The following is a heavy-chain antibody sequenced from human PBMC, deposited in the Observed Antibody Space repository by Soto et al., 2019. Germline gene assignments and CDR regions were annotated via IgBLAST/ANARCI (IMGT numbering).Heavy chain of an antibody. CDR3: ARDRHDFWSGPPSMDV. J-gene: IGHJ6*02. V-gene: IGHV1-18*01. D-gene: IGHD3-3*01. CDR2: ISAYNGNT. Sequence: QVQLVQSGAEVKKPGASVKVSCQASGYTFTSYGISWVRQAPGQGLEWMGWISAYNGNTNYAQKLQGRVTMTTDTSTSTAYMELRSLRSDDTAVYYCARDRHDFWSGPPSMDVWGQGTTVTVSS. CDR1: GYTFTSYG.